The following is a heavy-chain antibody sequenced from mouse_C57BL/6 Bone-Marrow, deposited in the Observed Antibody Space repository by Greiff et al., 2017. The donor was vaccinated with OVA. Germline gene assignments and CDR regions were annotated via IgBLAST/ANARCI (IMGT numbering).Heavy chain of an antibody. J-gene: IGHJ4*01. CDR2: IDPSDSYT. V-gene: IGHV1-59*01. Sequence: QVHVKQPGAELVRPGTSVKLSCKASGYTFTSYWMHWVKQRPGQGLEWIGVIDPSDSYTNYNQKFKGKATLTVDTSSSTAYMQLSSLTSEDSAVYYCARREIYYDYDGLAMDYWGQGTSVTVSS. CDR1: GYTFTSYW. D-gene: IGHD2-4*01. CDR3: ARREIYYDYDGLAMDY.